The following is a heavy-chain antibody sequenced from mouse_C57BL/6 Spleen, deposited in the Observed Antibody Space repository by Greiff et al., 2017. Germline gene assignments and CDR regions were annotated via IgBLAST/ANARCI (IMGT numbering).Heavy chain of an antibody. V-gene: IGHV1-55*01. J-gene: IGHJ2*01. CDR2: IYPGSGST. CDR1: GYTFTSYW. Sequence: VQLQQPGAELVKPGASVKMSCKASGYTFTSYWITWVKQRPGQGLEWIGDIYPGSGSTNYNEKFKSKATLTVDTSSSTAYMQLSSLTSEDSAVYYCAMTTVVAQYFDYWGQGTTLTVSS. CDR3: AMTTVVAQYFDY. D-gene: IGHD1-1*01.